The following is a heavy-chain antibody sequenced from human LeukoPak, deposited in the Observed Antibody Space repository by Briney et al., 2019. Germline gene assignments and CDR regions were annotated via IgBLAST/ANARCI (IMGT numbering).Heavy chain of an antibody. V-gene: IGHV4-39*07. CDR2: IFYSGST. CDR3: ASVHDYYYYYMDV. J-gene: IGHJ6*03. CDR1: GGSISTSSYY. D-gene: IGHD6-6*01. Sequence: SETLSLTCTVSGGSISTSSYYWGWVRQPPGKGLEWIGNIFYSGSTYYSPSLKSRVTISVDTSKNQFSLKLSSVTAADTAVYYCASVHDYYYYYMDVWGKGATVTVSS.